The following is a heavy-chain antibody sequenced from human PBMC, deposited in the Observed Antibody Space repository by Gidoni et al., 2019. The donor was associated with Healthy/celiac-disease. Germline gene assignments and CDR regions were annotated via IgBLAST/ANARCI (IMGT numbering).Heavy chain of an antibody. J-gene: IGHJ3*02. CDR3: ARVFSLSSFDAFDI. Sequence: EVQLVESGGGLVKPGGSLRLSCAASGFTFSSYSMSWVRQAPGKGLEWVSSISSSRSYIYYADSVKGRFTISRDNAKNSLYLQMNSLRAEDTAVYYCARVFSLSSFDAFDIWGQGTMVTVSS. V-gene: IGHV3-21*01. CDR2: ISSSRSYI. CDR1: GFTFSSYS.